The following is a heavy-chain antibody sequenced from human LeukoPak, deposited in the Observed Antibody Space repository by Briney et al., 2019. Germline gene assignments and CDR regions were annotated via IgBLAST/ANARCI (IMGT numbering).Heavy chain of an antibody. J-gene: IGHJ4*02. CDR3: ARRRYYYGSGGTPNDY. D-gene: IGHD3-10*01. Sequence: SETLSLTCAVSGASLSAHYWSWIRQTPGKGLEWIGYIYYSGSTNYNPSLKSRVTISVDTSKNQFSLKLSSVTAADTAVYYCARRRYYYGSGGTPNDYWGQGTLVAVSS. CDR1: GASLSAHY. CDR2: IYYSGST. V-gene: IGHV4-59*11.